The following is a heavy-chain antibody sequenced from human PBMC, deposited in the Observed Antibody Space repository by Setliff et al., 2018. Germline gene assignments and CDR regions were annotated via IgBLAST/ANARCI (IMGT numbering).Heavy chain of an antibody. J-gene: IGHJ4*02. CDR2: ISGSGGST. Sequence: GGSLRLSCAASGFTFSSYAMSWVRQAPGKGLEWVSAISGSGGSTYYADSVKGRFTISRDNSKNTLYLQMNSLRAEDTAVYYCAKLGGPPYGDKRSYYFDYWGQGTLVTVSS. D-gene: IGHD4-17*01. CDR1: GFTFSSYA. CDR3: AKLGGPPYGDKRSYYFDY. V-gene: IGHV3-23*01.